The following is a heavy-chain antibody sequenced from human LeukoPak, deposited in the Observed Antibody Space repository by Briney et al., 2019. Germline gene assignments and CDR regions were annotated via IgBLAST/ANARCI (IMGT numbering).Heavy chain of an antibody. D-gene: IGHD4-17*01. CDR2: IYWDDDK. CDR1: AFSLRTRGVG. Sequence: SGPTLVQPTPTLTLTWTFSAFSLRTRGVGVGWIRQPPGKALEWLALIYWDDDKRYSPSLKSRLTITKDTSKNQVVLTMTNMDPVDTATYYCAHGGLRTNLDYWGQGTLVTVSS. J-gene: IGHJ4*02. CDR3: AHGGLRTNLDY. V-gene: IGHV2-5*02.